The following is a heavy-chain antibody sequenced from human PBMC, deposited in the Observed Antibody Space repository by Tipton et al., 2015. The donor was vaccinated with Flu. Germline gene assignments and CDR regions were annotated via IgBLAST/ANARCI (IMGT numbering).Heavy chain of an antibody. CDR3: AREWGDAFDI. J-gene: IGHJ3*02. V-gene: IGHV4-59*01. CDR1: GGSISSYY. D-gene: IGHD3-16*01. Sequence: LRLSCTVSGGSISSYYWSWIRQPPGKGLEWIGYIYYSGSISYNPSLKSRVTISVDTSKNQFSLKLSSVTAADTAVYYCAREWGDAFDIWGQGTMVSVSS. CDR2: IYYSGSI.